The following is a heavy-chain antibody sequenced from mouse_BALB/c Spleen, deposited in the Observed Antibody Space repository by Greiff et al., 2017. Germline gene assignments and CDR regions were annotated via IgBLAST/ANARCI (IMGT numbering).Heavy chain of an antibody. CDR2: ILPGSGST. D-gene: IGHD1-2*01. V-gene: IGHV1-9*01. CDR1: GYTFSSYW. Sequence: LVESGAELMKPGASVKISCKATGYTFSSYWIEWVKQRPGHGLEWIGEILPGSGSTNYNEKFKGKATFTADTSSNTAYMQLSSLTSEDSAVYYCARRDYGAWFAYWGQGTLVTVSA. J-gene: IGHJ3*01. CDR3: ARRDYGAWFAY.